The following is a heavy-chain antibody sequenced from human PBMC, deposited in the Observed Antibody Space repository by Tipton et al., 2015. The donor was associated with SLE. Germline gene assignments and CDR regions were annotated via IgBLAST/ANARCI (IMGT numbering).Heavy chain of an antibody. J-gene: IGHJ3*02. Sequence: SLRLSCAASGFTFSSYSMNWVRQAPGKGLEWVSSISSSSSYIYYADSVKGRFTISRDNAKNSLYLQMNSLRAEDTAVYYCARDLGIAARPDAFDIWGQGTMVTVSS. D-gene: IGHD6-6*01. CDR3: ARDLGIAARPDAFDI. CDR2: ISSSSSYI. V-gene: IGHV3-21*01. CDR1: GFTFSSYS.